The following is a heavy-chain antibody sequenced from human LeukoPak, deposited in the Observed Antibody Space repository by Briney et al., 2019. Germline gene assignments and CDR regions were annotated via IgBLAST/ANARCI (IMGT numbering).Heavy chain of an antibody. CDR1: GYTFSDYY. CDR3: ASAPDGSGSYFPKTPPYYFDY. J-gene: IGHJ4*02. CDR2: INPNSGGT. D-gene: IGHD3-10*01. Sequence: ASVKVSCTASGYTFSDYYMHWVRQAPGQGLEWVGWINPNSGGTNYAHKLPGRVTMTRDTSISTAYVEPSRLRSHHTAVHYCASAPDGSGSYFPKTPPYYFDYWGQGTLVTVSS. V-gene: IGHV1-2*02.